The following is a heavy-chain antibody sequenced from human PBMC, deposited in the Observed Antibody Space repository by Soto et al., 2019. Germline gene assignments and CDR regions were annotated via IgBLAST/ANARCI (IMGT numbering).Heavy chain of an antibody. D-gene: IGHD1-26*01. J-gene: IGHJ3*02. Sequence: GGSLRLSCAASGFTFSSYSMNWVRQAPGKGLEWVSSISSSSSYIYYADSVKGRFTISRDTAKNSLYLQMNSLRAEETAVYYGARDLGRRSTWGLPIWGQGTMVTVSS. V-gene: IGHV3-21*01. CDR2: ISSSSSYI. CDR3: ARDLGRRSTWGLPI. CDR1: GFTFSSYS.